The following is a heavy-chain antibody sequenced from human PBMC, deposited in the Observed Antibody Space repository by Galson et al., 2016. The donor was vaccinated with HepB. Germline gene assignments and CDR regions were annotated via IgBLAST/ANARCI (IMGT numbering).Heavy chain of an antibody. CDR2: ISNDGSNE. CDR3: AKDRGLGYGMDV. J-gene: IGHJ6*02. CDR1: GFTFRRNG. D-gene: IGHD6-19*01. Sequence: SLRLSCADSGFTFRRNGMHWVRQAPGKGLEWVAVISNDGSNEDYEDSVKGRFTISRDNSKTTLYLQMNSLRVEDTAVYYCAKDRGLGYGMDVWGQGTTVTVSS. V-gene: IGHV3-30*18.